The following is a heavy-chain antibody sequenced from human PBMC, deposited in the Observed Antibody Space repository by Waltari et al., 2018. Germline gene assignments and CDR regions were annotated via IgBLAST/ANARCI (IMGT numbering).Heavy chain of an antibody. J-gene: IGHJ4*02. CDR1: GFTFSSYW. CDR2: INMDGSIT. D-gene: IGHD6-25*01. V-gene: IGHV3-74*01. CDR3: VLYSSEFLGDC. Sequence: EVQLVESGGGLVQPGGSLRLSCAASGFTFSSYWMHWVRQAPGKGLVSVSYINMDGSITNYADSVKGRFTISRDNAKNTLFLQMNSRIADDTAVYYCVLYSSEFLGDCWGQGTLVTVSS.